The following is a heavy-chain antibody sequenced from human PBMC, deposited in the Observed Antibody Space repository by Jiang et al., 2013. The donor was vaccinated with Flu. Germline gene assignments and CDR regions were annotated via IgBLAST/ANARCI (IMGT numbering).Heavy chain of an antibody. CDR1: GGSISSSSYY. D-gene: IGHD3-9*01. J-gene: IGHJ4*02. V-gene: IGHV4-39*01. CDR2: IHYSGST. CDR3: ARHVNHYDILTGTSLYYFDY. Sequence: GPGLVKPSETLSLTCTVSGGSISSSSYYWGWIRQPPGKGLEWIGSIHYSGSTYYNPSLKSRVTISVDTSKNQFSLKLSSVTAADTAVYYRARHVNHYDILTGTSLYYFDYWSQGTLVTVSS.